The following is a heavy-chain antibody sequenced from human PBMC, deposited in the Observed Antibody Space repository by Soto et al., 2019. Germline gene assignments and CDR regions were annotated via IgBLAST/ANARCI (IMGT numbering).Heavy chain of an antibody. CDR3: ARGRSLGYCSGGSCPRGLNAFDI. J-gene: IGHJ3*02. CDR2: IYHSGST. V-gene: IGHV4-4*02. Sequence: SETLSLTCAVSSGSISSSNWWSWVRQPPGKGLEWIGEIYHSGSTNYNPSLKSRLTISVDKSKNQFSLKLSSVTAADTAVYYCARGRSLGYCSGGSCPRGLNAFDIWGQGTMVTVSS. CDR1: SGSISSSNW. D-gene: IGHD2-15*01.